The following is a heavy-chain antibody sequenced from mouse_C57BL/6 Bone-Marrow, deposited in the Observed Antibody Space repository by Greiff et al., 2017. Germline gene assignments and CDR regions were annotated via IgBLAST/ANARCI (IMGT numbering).Heavy chain of an antibody. V-gene: IGHV6-6*01. CDR1: GFTFSDAW. CDR3: TGWERVSFAY. Sequence: EVQLVESGGGLVQPGGSMKLSCAASGFTFSDAWMDWVRQSPEKGLEWVALIRNKANNHATYYAESVKGRFTISRDDSKSSVYLQMNSLRPEDTGIYYCTGWERVSFAYWGQGTLVTVSA. D-gene: IGHD3-3*01. J-gene: IGHJ3*01. CDR2: IRNKANNHAT.